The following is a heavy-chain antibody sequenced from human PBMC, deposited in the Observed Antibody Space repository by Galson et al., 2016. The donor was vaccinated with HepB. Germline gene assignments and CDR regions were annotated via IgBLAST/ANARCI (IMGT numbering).Heavy chain of an antibody. CDR2: ISGPGEHK. CDR1: GFTFEDYA. CDR3: VKEDLLSGQCSGGVCPSLEY. Sequence: SLRLSCAASGFTFEDYAMHWVRQGPGKGLEWVSLISGPGEHKYYGDSVNGRFTISRDNRRNSLYLQMNSLRSEDTALYYCVKEDLLSGQCSGGVCPSLEYWGQGTLVTVSS. V-gene: IGHV3-43*02. D-gene: IGHD2-8*02. J-gene: IGHJ4*02.